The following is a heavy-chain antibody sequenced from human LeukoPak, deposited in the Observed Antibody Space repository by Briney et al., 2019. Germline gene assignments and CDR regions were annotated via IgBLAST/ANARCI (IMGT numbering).Heavy chain of an antibody. J-gene: IGHJ4*02. CDR2: ISSSSYI. CDR1: GFTFSSYS. V-gene: IGHV3-21*01. Sequence: GGSLRLSCAASGFTFSSYSMNWVRQAPGKGLEWVSSISSSSYIYYADSVKGRFTISRDNAKNSLYLQMNSLRAEDTAVYYCAKGSSARPFNPLHDWGQGTLVTVSS. D-gene: IGHD1-14*01. CDR3: AKGSSARPFNPLHD.